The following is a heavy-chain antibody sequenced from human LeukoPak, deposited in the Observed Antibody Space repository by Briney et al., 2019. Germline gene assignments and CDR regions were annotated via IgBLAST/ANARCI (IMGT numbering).Heavy chain of an antibody. CDR1: GGTFSSYA. Sequence: ASVKVSCKASGGTFSSYAISWVRQAPGQGLEWMGWISAYNGNTNYAQKLQGRVTMTTDTSTSTAYMELRSLRSDDTAVYYCARVVIAVGSLGMDVWGQGTTVTVS. D-gene: IGHD6-19*01. CDR2: ISAYNGNT. V-gene: IGHV1-18*01. J-gene: IGHJ6*02. CDR3: ARVVIAVGSLGMDV.